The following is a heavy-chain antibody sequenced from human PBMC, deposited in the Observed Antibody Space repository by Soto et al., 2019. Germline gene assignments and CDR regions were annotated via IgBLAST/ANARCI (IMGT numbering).Heavy chain of an antibody. D-gene: IGHD2-2*01. CDR1: GYSFTSYG. J-gene: IGHJ6*02. CDR3: ARALTIVPATHPRLENYGMDV. Sequence: QVQLVQSAGEVKKPGASVKVSCKASGYSFTSYGISWVRRAPGQGLEWMGWISPYNGHTQFVQRFQGLVTMTTDTSTKTTYMELRNLRSDDTAHYYCARALTIVPATHPRLENYGMDVWGQGTTVIVSS. V-gene: IGHV1-18*01. CDR2: ISPYNGHT.